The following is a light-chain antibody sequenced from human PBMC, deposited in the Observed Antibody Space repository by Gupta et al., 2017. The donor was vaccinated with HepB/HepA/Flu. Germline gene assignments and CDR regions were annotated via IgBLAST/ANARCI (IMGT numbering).Light chain of an antibody. J-gene: IGKJ2*01. CDR1: QNVGDR. CDR2: EAS. Sequence: DKHMRQSPPTLSASVGDRVTITCRASQNVGDRLAWYQQKPGEAPKLLIYEASNLQGGVSSRFSGSGSGTEFTLTISSLQPDDFATYYCQQYNSYSPYTFGQGTKLEIK. V-gene: IGKV1-5*03. CDR3: QQYNSYSPYT.